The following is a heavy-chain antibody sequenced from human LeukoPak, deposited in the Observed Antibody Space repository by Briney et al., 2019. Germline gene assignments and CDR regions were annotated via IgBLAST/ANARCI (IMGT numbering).Heavy chain of an antibody. Sequence: PGRSLRLSCAASGFTFSSYGMHWVRQAPGKGLEWVAVISYDGSNKYYADSVKGRFTISRDNSKNTLYLQMNSLRAEDTAVYYCANWVAGSDAFDIWGQGTMVTVSS. D-gene: IGHD6-19*01. J-gene: IGHJ3*02. V-gene: IGHV3-30*18. CDR2: ISYDGSNK. CDR3: ANWVAGSDAFDI. CDR1: GFTFSSYG.